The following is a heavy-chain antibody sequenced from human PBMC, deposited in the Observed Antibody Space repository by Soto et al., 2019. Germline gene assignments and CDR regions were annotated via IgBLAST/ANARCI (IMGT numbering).Heavy chain of an antibody. V-gene: IGHV4-34*01. CDR1: GGSFSGYY. Sequence: SETLSLTCAVYGGSFSGYYWSWIRQPPGKGLEWIGEINHSGSTNYNPSLKSRVTISVDTSKNQFSLKLSSVTAADTAVYYCESVYGYCSGGSCQNRFDPWGQGTLVTVSS. CDR2: INHSGST. CDR3: ESVYGYCSGGSCQNRFDP. J-gene: IGHJ5*02. D-gene: IGHD2-15*01.